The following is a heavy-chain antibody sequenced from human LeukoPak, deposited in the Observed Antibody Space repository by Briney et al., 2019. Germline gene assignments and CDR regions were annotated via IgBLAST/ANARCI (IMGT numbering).Heavy chain of an antibody. Sequence: SETLSLTCTVSGGSISSSSYYWGWIRQTPGKGLEWIGSIYYSGSTYYSPSLKSRVTISVDTSKNQFSLKLSSVTAADTAVYYCARLVTMIVVVWGQGTLVTVSS. CDR3: ARLVTMIVVV. D-gene: IGHD3-22*01. V-gene: IGHV4-39*01. CDR1: GGSISSSSYY. CDR2: IYYSGST. J-gene: IGHJ4*02.